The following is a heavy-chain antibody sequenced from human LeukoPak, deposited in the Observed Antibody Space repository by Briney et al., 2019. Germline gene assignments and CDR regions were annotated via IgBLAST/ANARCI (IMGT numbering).Heavy chain of an antibody. D-gene: IGHD3-9*01. CDR3: AKDGRLPYYDILTGYYNGNWFDP. V-gene: IGHV3-30*18. CDR1: GFTFSSYG. J-gene: IGHJ5*02. CDR2: ISYDGSNK. Sequence: GGSLRLSCAASGFTFSSYGMHWVRQAPGKGLEWVAVISYDGSNKYHADSVKGRFTISRDNSKNTLYLQMNSLRAEDTAVYYCAKDGRLPYYDILTGYYNGNWFDPWGQGTLVTVSS.